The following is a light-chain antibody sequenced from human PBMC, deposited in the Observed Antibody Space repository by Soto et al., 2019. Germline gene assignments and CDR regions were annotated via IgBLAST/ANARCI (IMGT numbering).Light chain of an antibody. J-gene: IGKJ5*01. V-gene: IGKV1-39*01. CDR2: GAS. Sequence: DIQMTQSPSSLSAAIGDRVTITCRASQSIKNYLNWYQHKPGAAPKLLIFGASNLESGVPSRFSGSGSGTEFTLSISSLQPEDFATYYCQQGYSTTPITFXQGTRMEIK. CDR3: QQGYSTTPIT. CDR1: QSIKNY.